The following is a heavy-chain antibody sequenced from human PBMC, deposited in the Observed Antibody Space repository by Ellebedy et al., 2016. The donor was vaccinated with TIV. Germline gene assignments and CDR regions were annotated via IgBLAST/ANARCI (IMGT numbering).Heavy chain of an antibody. CDR1: GFTFGDYA. D-gene: IGHD7-27*01. Sequence: GGSLRLSCTASGFTFGDYAMSWFRQAPGKGLEWVGRIKSKTDSGTRDFAAPVKGRFLISRDDSNNTLYLQMSSLKTDDTAVYYCSAGTGKSDFDHWGQGTLATVSS. J-gene: IGHJ4*02. CDR3: SAGTGKSDFDH. CDR2: IKSKTDSGTR. V-gene: IGHV3-15*01.